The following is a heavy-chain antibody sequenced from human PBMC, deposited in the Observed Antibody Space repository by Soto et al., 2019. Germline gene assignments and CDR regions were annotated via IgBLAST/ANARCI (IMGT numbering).Heavy chain of an antibody. J-gene: IGHJ5*02. V-gene: IGHV3-21*01. Sequence: PGGSLRLSFAASGFTVSSYSMNWVRQAPGKGLEWVSSISSSSSNIYYVDSVKGRFTISRDNAKNSLYLQMSSLRAEDTAVYYCTRAHDYDSIWGSYRSFDWFGPWGQGTLVTSPQ. CDR2: ISSSSSNI. D-gene: IGHD3-16*02. CDR3: TRAHDYDSIWGSYRSFDWFGP. CDR1: GFTVSSYS.